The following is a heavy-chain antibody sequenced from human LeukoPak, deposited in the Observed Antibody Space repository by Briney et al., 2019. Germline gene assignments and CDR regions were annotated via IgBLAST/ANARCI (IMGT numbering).Heavy chain of an antibody. CDR2: IYYSGST. D-gene: IGHD3-22*01. J-gene: IGHJ4*02. V-gene: IGHV4-31*03. Sequence: SETLSLTCTVSGGSISSGGYYWSWIRQHPGKGLEWIGYIYYSGSTCYNPSLKSRVTISVDTSKNQFSLKLSSVTAADTAVYYCARGEYDSSGYYYAIWGQGTLVTVSS. CDR3: ARGEYDSSGYYYAI. CDR1: GGSISSGGYY.